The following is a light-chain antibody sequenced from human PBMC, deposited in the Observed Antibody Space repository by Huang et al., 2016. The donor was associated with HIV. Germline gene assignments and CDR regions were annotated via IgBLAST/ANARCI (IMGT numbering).Light chain of an antibody. Sequence: IVLTQSPATLSLSPGERATLSCRASQSVNTFLAWYQQKPGQAPRLLIYDAANRATGITARVSGSVSGTDITLTSSSLEPEDFAVYYCQQRSNRPLTFGGGTKVEIK. CDR3: QQRSNRPLT. V-gene: IGKV3-11*01. CDR1: QSVNTF. CDR2: DAA. J-gene: IGKJ4*01.